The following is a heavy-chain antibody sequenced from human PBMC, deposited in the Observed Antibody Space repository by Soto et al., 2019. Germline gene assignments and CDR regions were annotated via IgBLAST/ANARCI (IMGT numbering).Heavy chain of an antibody. J-gene: IGHJ5*02. V-gene: IGHV4-59*01. CDR3: ARDRSSGWYWFDP. CDR2: IYYSGST. D-gene: IGHD6-19*01. CDR1: GGLISRYY. Sequence: SEALSLNCTVSGGLISRYYWSWLRQPPGKGLEWIGCIYYSGSTNYNPSLKSRVTISVDTSKNQFSLKLSSVTAADTAVYYCARDRSSGWYWFDPWGQGTLVTVSS.